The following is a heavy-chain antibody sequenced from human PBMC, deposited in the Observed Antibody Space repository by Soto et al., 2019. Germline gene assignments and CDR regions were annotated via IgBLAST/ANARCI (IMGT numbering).Heavy chain of an antibody. CDR3: SRSSDSGNYRYDY. CDR1: GGSISSSSNY. J-gene: IGHJ4*02. CDR2: IYYNGHT. Sequence: SETLSLTCTVSGGSISSSSNYWGWIRQPPGKGLEWIGNIYYNGHTYYSPSLKSRVTISVDTSKNQFSLILRSVTAADTALYYCSRSSDSGNYRYDYWGQGTLVTVSS. D-gene: IGHD1-26*01. V-gene: IGHV4-39*01.